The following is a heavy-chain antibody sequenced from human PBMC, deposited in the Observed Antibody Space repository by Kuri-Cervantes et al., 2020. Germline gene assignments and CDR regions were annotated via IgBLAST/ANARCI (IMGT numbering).Heavy chain of an antibody. D-gene: IGHD5-12*01. V-gene: IGHV1-18*01. Sequence: ASVKVSCKASGYTFTSYPISWVRQAPGQGLEWMGWISTYNDNTHYAQKLQGRVTMTTDTSTSTVHMELRGLRSDDTAVYYCARDHRAVAASPDASDIWGQGTRVTVSS. CDR2: ISTYNDNT. CDR3: ARDHRAVAASPDASDI. CDR1: GYTFTSYP. J-gene: IGHJ3*02.